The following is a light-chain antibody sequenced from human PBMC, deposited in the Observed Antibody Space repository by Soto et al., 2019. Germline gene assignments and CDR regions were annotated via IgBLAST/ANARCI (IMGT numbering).Light chain of an antibody. CDR1: QSVGND. J-gene: IGKJ4*01. Sequence: EIVLTQSPDTLSLSRGERATLSCRASQSVGNDLAWYQQKPGQAPRLLIYDASSRATGIPARFSGSGSGTDFALTISSLEPEDVAVYYCQQRSNWPPLTFGGGTKVEIK. V-gene: IGKV3-11*01. CDR3: QQRSNWPPLT. CDR2: DAS.